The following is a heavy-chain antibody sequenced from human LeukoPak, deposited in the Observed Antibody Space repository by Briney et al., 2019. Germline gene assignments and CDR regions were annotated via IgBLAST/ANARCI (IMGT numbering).Heavy chain of an antibody. CDR3: ARRAYSSSWFYYYYGMDV. CDR2: IYYSGST. D-gene: IGHD6-13*01. J-gene: IGHJ6*02. Sequence: PSETLSLTCTVSGGSISSSSYYWGWIRQPPGKGLEWIGSIYYSGSTYYNPSLKSRVTISVDTSKNQLSLKLSSVTAADTAVYYCARRAYSSSWFYYYYGMDVWGQGTTVTVSS. V-gene: IGHV4-39*01. CDR1: GGSISSSSYY.